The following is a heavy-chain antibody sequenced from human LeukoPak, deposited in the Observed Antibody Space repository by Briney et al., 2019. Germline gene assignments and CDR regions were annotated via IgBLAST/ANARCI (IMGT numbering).Heavy chain of an antibody. CDR3: AKCLGDGGNYYFDY. Sequence: GGSLRLSCAASGFTFSSYAMSWVRQAPGKGLEXXXAVSGSGGSTYYADSVKGRFTISRDNYKNTLYLQMNSLRAEDTAVYYCAKCLGDGGNYYFDYWGQGTLVTVSS. D-gene: IGHD4-23*01. V-gene: IGHV3-23*01. CDR2: VSGSGGST. J-gene: IGHJ4*02. CDR1: GFTFSSYA.